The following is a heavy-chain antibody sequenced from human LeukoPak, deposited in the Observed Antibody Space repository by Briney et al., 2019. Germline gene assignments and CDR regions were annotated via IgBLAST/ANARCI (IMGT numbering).Heavy chain of an antibody. V-gene: IGHV3-7*01. CDR1: GFTFSSYW. CDR2: IKQDGSEK. D-gene: IGHD2/OR15-2a*01. Sequence: GGSLRLSCAASGFTFSSYWMSWVRQAPGKGLEWVANIKQDGSEKYYVDSVKGRFTISRDNAKNSLYLQMNSLRAEDTAVYYCATYSNRREFQYWGQGTLLTVSS. CDR3: ATYSNRREFQY. J-gene: IGHJ1*01.